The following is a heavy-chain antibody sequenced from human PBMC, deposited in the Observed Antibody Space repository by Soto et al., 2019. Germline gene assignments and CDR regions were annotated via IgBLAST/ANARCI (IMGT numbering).Heavy chain of an antibody. Sequence: GGSLRLSCTASGFTFGDYAMSWVRQAPGKGLEWVGFIRSKAYGGTTEYAASVKARFTNSRNDSKSIAYLQMNSLKTEDTAGYYCTRDRDWGSDYFDYWGQGTLVTVSS. V-gene: IGHV3-49*04. CDR3: TRDRDWGSDYFDY. CDR1: GFTFGDYA. CDR2: IRSKAYGGTT. J-gene: IGHJ4*02. D-gene: IGHD7-27*01.